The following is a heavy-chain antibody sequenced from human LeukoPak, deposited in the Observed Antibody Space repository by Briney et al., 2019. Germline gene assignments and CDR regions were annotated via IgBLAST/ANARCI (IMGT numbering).Heavy chain of an antibody. CDR3: ARGPTLHPSAPWGSYSSSWYSHWFDP. CDR1: GYTFTGYY. CDR2: INPNSGGT. Sequence: GASVKVSCKASGYTFTGYYMHWVRQAPGQGLEWMGWINPNSGGTNYAQKFQGWVTMTRDTSISTAYMELSRLRSDDTAVHYCARGPTLHPSAPWGSYSSSWYSHWFDPWGQGTLVTVSS. J-gene: IGHJ5*02. V-gene: IGHV1-2*04. D-gene: IGHD6-13*01.